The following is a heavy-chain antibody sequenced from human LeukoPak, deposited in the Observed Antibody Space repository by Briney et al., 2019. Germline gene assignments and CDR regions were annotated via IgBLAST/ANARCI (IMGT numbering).Heavy chain of an antibody. J-gene: IGHJ4*02. V-gene: IGHV3-23*01. D-gene: IGHD3-9*01. CDR3: VIWGDYDVLTGYYVPDY. Sequence: PGGSLRLSCAASGFTFSSYAMSWVRQAPGKGLEWVSAITGSGTNRYYADSLKGRFTTSRDNSKSTVFLQMNSLRHEDTAIYYCVIWGDYDVLTGYYVPDYWGQGTLVTVAS. CDR2: ITGSGTNR. CDR1: GFTFSSYA.